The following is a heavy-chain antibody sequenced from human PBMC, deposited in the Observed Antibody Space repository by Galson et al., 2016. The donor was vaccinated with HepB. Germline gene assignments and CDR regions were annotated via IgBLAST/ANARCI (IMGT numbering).Heavy chain of an antibody. D-gene: IGHD3-10*01. CDR2: ISWDGRSP. J-gene: IGHJ6*02. V-gene: IGHV3-43*01. Sequence: SLRLSCAASGFTFGDYTMHWVRQAPGRGLEWVALISWDGRSPDYADSVKGRSTISRDNRENSLFLQMNSLRTEDTALYYCAKDWGSLWESSGKGMDVWGQGTTVTVSS. CDR3: AKDWGSLWESSGKGMDV. CDR1: GFTFGDYT.